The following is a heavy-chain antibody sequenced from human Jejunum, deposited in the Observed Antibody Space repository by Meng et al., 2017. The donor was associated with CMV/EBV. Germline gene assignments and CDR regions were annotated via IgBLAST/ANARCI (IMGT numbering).Heavy chain of an antibody. CDR1: GRFY. CDR3: ARGRVYYYGWNPPYAMDV. CDR2: ISSSGTT. J-gene: IGHJ6*02. V-gene: IGHV4-59*01. Sequence: GRFYWPWIRQTPEKGLGWIGYISSSGTTNSNPSLKSRLTMSVDASQNQFSLNLRSVTAADTAVYHCARGRVYYYGWNPPYAMDVWGRGTTVTVSS. D-gene: IGHD3-10*01.